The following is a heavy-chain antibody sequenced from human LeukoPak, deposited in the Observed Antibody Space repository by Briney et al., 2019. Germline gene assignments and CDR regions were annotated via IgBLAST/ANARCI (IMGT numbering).Heavy chain of an antibody. D-gene: IGHD3-22*01. J-gene: IGHJ4*02. CDR2: INHSGST. V-gene: IGHV4-34*01. CDR1: GGSFSGYY. CDR3: ARGGGSGYDSHFDY. Sequence: SETLSLTCAVYGGSFSGYYWSWIRQPPGKGLEWIGEINHSGSTNYNPSLKSRVTISVDTSKNQFSLKLSSVTAADTAVYYCARGGGSGYDSHFDYWGQGTLVTVSS.